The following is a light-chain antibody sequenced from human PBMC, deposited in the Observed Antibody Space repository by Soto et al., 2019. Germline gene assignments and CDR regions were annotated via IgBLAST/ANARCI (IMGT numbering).Light chain of an antibody. CDR3: QSYDNSLSGFYV. J-gene: IGLJ1*01. V-gene: IGLV1-40*01. CDR1: RSNIGVGYD. CDR2: GNN. Sequence: QPVLAQPPSVSGAPGQTVNISCTGSRSNIGVGYDVHWYQQLPGTAPKLLIYGNNNRPSGVPVRFSGSKSGTSASLAITGLQPEDESDYYCQSYDNSLSGFYVFGTGTKLTVL.